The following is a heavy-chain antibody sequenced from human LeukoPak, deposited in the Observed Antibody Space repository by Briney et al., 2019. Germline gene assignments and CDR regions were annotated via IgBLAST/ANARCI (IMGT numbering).Heavy chain of an antibody. V-gene: IGHV3-7*01. CDR2: IKQDGSEK. CDR1: GFTFDDYG. D-gene: IGHD3-3*01. J-gene: IGHJ6*03. CDR3: ARDPSSDFWSGYYYYYYYYMDV. Sequence: PGGSLRLSCAASGFTFDDYGMSWVRQAPGKGLEWVANIKQDGSEKYYVDSVKGRFTISRDNAKNSLYLQMNSLRAEDTAVYYCARDPSSDFWSGYYYYYYYYMDVWGKGTTVTVSS.